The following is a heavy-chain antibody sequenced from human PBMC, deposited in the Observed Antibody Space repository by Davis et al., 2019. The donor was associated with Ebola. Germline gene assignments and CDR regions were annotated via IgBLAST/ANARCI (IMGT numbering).Heavy chain of an antibody. CDR2: ISAYNGNT. J-gene: IGHJ4*02. Sequence: ASVKVSCKASGYTFTSYGISWVRQAPGQGLEWMGWISAYNGNTNYAQKLQGRVTLTTDTSTSTAYMELRSLRSDDTAVYYCARGITMVQGVTWFDYWGQGTLVTVSS. V-gene: IGHV1-18*01. CDR3: ARGITMVQGVTWFDY. D-gene: IGHD3-10*01. CDR1: GYTFTSYG.